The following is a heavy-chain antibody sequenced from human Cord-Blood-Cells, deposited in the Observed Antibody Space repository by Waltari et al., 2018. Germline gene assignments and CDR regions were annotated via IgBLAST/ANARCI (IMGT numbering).Heavy chain of an antibody. D-gene: IGHD2-8*01. J-gene: IGHJ4*02. CDR2: IHPNSGVT. CDR1: GYPFTGYY. V-gene: IGHV1-2*02. CDR3: ARVDLIGDY. Sequence: QVQLVQSGAAVKKPGASVKVSCKASGYPFTGYYMHWVRQAPGQGLVLLGWIHPNSGVTNYAQKFQGRVTMTRDTSISTAYMELSRLRSDDTAVYYCARVDLIGDYWGQGTLVTVSS.